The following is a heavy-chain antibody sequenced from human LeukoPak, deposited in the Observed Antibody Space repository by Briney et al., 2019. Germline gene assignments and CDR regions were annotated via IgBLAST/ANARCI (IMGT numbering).Heavy chain of an antibody. CDR3: ARVNYDIVTGYYRFDY. V-gene: IGHV4-59*01. Sequence: SETLSLTCTVSGGSISSYYWSWIRQPPGKGLEWIGYIYYSGSTNYNPSLKSRVTISVDTSKNQFSLKLSPVTAADTAVYYCARVNYDIVTGYYRFDYWGQGTLVTVSS. CDR2: IYYSGST. D-gene: IGHD3-9*01. J-gene: IGHJ4*02. CDR1: GGSISSYY.